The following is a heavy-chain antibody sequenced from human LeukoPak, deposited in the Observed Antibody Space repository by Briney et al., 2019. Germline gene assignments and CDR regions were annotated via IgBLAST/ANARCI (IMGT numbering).Heavy chain of an antibody. D-gene: IGHD5-18*01. Sequence: GGSLRLSCAASGFTVSSNYMTWVRQAPGKGLEWVSVIYKNAITYYADTVKGRFTISRDNSKNTLYLQMNSLRAEDTAVYYCARDVGHSYGYAFDYWGQGTLVTVSS. CDR3: ARDVGHSYGYAFDY. V-gene: IGHV3-53*01. CDR1: GFTVSSNY. J-gene: IGHJ4*02. CDR2: IYKNAIT.